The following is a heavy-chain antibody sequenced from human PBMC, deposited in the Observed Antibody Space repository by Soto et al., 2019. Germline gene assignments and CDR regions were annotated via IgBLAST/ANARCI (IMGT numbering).Heavy chain of an antibody. CDR2: IGTAGDT. D-gene: IGHD6-13*01. CDR3: ARAGIAAAGTYYYYGMDV. V-gene: IGHV3-13*01. J-gene: IGHJ6*02. Sequence: GGSLRLSCAASGFTFSSYDMHWVRQATGKGLEWVSAIGTAGDTYYPGSVKGRFTISRENAKNSLYLQMNSLRAEDTAVYYCARAGIAAAGTYYYYGMDVWGQGTTVTVSS. CDR1: GFTFSSYD.